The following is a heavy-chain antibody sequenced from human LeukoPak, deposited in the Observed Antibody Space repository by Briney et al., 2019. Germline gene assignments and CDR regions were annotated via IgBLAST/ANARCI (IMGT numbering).Heavy chain of an antibody. J-gene: IGHJ4*02. V-gene: IGHV3-13*01. D-gene: IGHD3-10*01. Sequence: GGSLRLSCAASGFTFSNYDMHWVRQATGKGLEWVSAIGTAGDTYYSGPVKGRFTISRENAKNSLYLQMNSLKAGDTAVYYCARGGWFGELLRPFDYWGQGSLVTVSS. CDR1: GFTFSNYD. CDR2: IGTAGDT. CDR3: ARGGWFGELLRPFDY.